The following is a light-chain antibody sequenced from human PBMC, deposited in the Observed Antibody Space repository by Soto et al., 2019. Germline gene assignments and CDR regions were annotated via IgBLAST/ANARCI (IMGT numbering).Light chain of an antibody. CDR3: QNYDIQPYS. V-gene: IGKV3-20*01. CDR1: QSVASNS. Sequence: ETVLTQSPGTLSLSPGETATLSCRASQSVASNSLAWYPQKPGQAPRLLVYGASGRVTDIPDRFSGRGSGTDFTLTIIRLEPEDCAFYSCQNYDIQPYSSGQGTKLEIK. CDR2: GAS. J-gene: IGKJ2*01.